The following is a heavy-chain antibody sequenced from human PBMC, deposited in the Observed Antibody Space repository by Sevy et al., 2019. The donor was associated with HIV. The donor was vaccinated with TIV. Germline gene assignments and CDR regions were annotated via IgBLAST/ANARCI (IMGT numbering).Heavy chain of an antibody. J-gene: IGHJ6*02. CDR2: ISWNSGII. V-gene: IGHV3-9*01. CDR1: GFAFDDYA. Sequence: GGSLRLSCAASGFAFDDYAMHWVRQAPGKGLELVSGISWNSGIIDYADSVKGRFSISRDNAKNSFYLQMNSLRPEDTALYYCAKDISPTTGRFYYGMDVWGQGTTVTVSS. D-gene: IGHD4-17*01. CDR3: AKDISPTTGRFYYGMDV.